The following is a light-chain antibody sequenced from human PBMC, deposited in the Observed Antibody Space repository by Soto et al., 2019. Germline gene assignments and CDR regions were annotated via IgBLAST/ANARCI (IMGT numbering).Light chain of an antibody. CDR1: QSISNN. CDR3: QQYHNWPPIT. Sequence: EPLMAQSPANLSLSPGETATLSCRARQSISNNLAWYQQKLGQAPRLLIYGASTRATGIPARFSGSGSGTEFTLTISSLQSEDFAVYYCQQYHNWPPITFGQGTRLEIK. V-gene: IGKV3D-15*01. CDR2: GAS. J-gene: IGKJ5*01.